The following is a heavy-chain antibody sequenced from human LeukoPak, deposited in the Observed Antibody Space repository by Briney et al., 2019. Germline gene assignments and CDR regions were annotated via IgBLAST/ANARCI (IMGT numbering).Heavy chain of an antibody. CDR1: GGSFSGYY. J-gene: IGHJ4*02. CDR3: AGVSGYDWESFYDY. V-gene: IGHV4-34*01. Sequence: SETLSLTCAVYGGSFSGYYWSWIRQPPGKGLEWIGEINHSGSTNYNPSLKSRVTISVDTSKNQFSLKLSSVTAADTAVYYCAGVSGYDWESFYDYWGQGTLVTVSS. CDR2: INHSGST. D-gene: IGHD5-12*01.